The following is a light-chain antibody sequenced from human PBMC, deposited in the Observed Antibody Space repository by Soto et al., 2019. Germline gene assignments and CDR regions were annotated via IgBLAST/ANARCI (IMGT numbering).Light chain of an antibody. J-gene: IGKJ4*01. CDR2: DAS. CDR3: QERSNWPSLT. Sequence: EIVLTQSPATLSLSPGESATLSCRASQSVSSYLAWYQQKPGQAPRLLIYDASNRATGTPARFSGSGSGTDFTLTISSLEPEDFASYYCQERSNWPSLTLGGGTKVDIK. V-gene: IGKV3-11*01. CDR1: QSVSSY.